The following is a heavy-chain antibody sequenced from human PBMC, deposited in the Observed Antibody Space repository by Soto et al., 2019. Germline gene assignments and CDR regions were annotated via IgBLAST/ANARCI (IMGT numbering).Heavy chain of an antibody. V-gene: IGHV3-15*02. CDR1: GFTFSNAW. Sequence: EVQLVESGGALVKPGESLRLSCAASGFTFSNAWMSWVRQAPGKGLEWVGRIKSKTEGGTTDHAAPVKGRFNVSRDDSKNTLYLHMISLQTEHTAVHYFATSTYSYTYFRYLGQGTLVTVSS. J-gene: IGHJ4*02. CDR2: IKSKTEGGTT. D-gene: IGHD5-18*01. CDR3: ATSTYSYTYFRY.